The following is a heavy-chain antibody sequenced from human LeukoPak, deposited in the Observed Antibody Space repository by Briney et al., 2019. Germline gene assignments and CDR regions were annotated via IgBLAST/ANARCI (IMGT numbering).Heavy chain of an antibody. D-gene: IGHD4-4*01. V-gene: IGHV4-34*01. Sequence: SETLSLTCAVYGGSFSGYYWSWIRQPPGKGLEWIGEINHSGSTNYNPSLKSRVTISVDTSKNQFSLKLSSVTAADTAVYYCARGLSTVTTGRWFDPWGQGTLVTVSS. CDR2: INHSGST. J-gene: IGHJ5*02. CDR1: GGSFSGYY. CDR3: ARGLSTVTTGRWFDP.